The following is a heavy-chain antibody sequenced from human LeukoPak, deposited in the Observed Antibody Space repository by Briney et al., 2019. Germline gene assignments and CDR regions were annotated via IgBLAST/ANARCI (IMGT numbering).Heavy chain of an antibody. J-gene: IGHJ4*02. CDR3: ARTSARYNSNYCDY. V-gene: IGHV4-31*03. CDR1: GGSISSGGYY. CDR2: IYYSGSI. Sequence: SETLSLTCTVSGGSISSGGYYWSWIRQHPGKGLEWIVYIYYSGSIYYNPSLKSRVTISVDTSKNQFSLKLSSVTAADTAVYYCARTSARYNSNYCDYWGQGTLVTVSS. D-gene: IGHD1-20*01.